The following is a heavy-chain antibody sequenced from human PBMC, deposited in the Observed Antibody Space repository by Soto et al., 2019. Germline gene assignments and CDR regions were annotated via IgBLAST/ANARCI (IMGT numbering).Heavy chain of an antibody. CDR3: ARDPNPGYYDSTGADAFDI. CDR1: GGSISSGGYY. CDR2: IYYSGST. Sequence: QVQLQESGPGLVKPSQTLSLTCTVSGGSISSGGYYWSWIRQHPGKGLEWIGYIYYSGSTYYNPSLKSRVTTTVDTSKNQFSLKLSSVTAADTAVYYCARDPNPGYYDSTGADAFDIWGQGTMVTVSS. V-gene: IGHV4-31*03. D-gene: IGHD3-22*01. J-gene: IGHJ3*02.